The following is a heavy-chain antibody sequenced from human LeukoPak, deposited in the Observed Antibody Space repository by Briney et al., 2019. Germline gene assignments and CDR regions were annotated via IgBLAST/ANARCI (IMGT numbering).Heavy chain of an antibody. CDR1: GFTFSSYG. J-gene: IGHJ6*03. CDR3: ARVRGPGSSHYMDV. V-gene: IGHV3-30*03. CDR2: ISYDGSNK. Sequence: GGSLRLSCAASGFTFSSYGMHWVRQAPGKGLEWVAVISYDGSNKYCADSVKGRFTISRDNSKNTLYLQMNSLRAEDTAVYYCARVRGPGSSHYMDVWGKGTTVTVSS. D-gene: IGHD1-26*01.